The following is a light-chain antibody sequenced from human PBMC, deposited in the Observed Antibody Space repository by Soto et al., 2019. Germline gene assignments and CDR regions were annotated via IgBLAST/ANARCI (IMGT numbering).Light chain of an antibody. Sequence: QSVLTQPPSASGTPGQRVTIACSGSSSNSGSNYVYWYQQLPGTAPKLLSYRNNQRPSGVPDRFSGSKSGTSASLAISGLRSEYEADYYCAAWDDSLSGVVFGGGTKLTVL. CDR3: AAWDDSLSGVV. CDR2: RNN. V-gene: IGLV1-47*01. J-gene: IGLJ2*01. CDR1: SSNSGSNY.